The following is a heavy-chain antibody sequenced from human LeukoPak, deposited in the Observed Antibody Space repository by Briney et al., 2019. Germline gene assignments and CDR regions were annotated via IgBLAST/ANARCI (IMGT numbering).Heavy chain of an antibody. CDR2: IYYRGIT. CDR3: ARERRYSSSWSDFDH. D-gene: IGHD6-13*01. Sequence: SETLSLTCTVSGGSISSSSFYWGWLRQPPGKGLEWIGTIYYRGITYYNPSLKNRVTISVDTSKNQFSLKVSSVTAADTAVYYCARERRYSSSWSDFDHWGQGTLVTVSA. J-gene: IGHJ4*02. CDR1: GGSISSSSFY. V-gene: IGHV4-39*07.